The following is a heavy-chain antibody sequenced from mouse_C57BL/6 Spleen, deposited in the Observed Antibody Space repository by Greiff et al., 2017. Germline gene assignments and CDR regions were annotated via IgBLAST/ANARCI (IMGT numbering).Heavy chain of an antibody. J-gene: IGHJ1*03. CDR2: IRNKANGYTT. CDR3: ARYTPCGSTHWYFDG. V-gene: IGHV7-3*01. D-gene: IGHD1-1*01. Sequence: EVQVVESGGGLVQPGGSLCLSCAASGFTFTDYYMSWVRQPPGKELEWLGFIRNKANGYTTEYSASVKGRFTISRDNSQSILYLQMNALRAEDSATYYCARYTPCGSTHWYFDGWGTGTTVTVSS. CDR1: GFTFTDYY.